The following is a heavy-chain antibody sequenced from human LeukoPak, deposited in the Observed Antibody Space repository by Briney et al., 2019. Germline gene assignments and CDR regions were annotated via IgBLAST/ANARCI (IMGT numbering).Heavy chain of an antibody. V-gene: IGHV4-59*08. CDR1: GGSISSYF. CDR3: ARAGYCSGGSCYVDYYYGMDV. CDR2: IYYSGST. Sequence: SETLSLTCTVSGGSISSYFWSWVRQPPGKGLEWIGYIYYSGSTQYNPSLKSRVTISLDTSKNQFSLKLSSVTAADTAVYYCARAGYCSGGSCYVDYYYGMDVWGQGTTVTVSS. J-gene: IGHJ6*02. D-gene: IGHD2-15*01.